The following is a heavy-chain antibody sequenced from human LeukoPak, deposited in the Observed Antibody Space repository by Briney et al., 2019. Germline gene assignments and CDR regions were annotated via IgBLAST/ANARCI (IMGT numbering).Heavy chain of an antibody. D-gene: IGHD1-26*01. CDR1: GFSFGDYA. V-gene: IGHV3-49*04. CDR2: LRGKTYGGTT. J-gene: IGHJ4*02. Sequence: GGFLRLSCTASGFSFGDYAMTWVRQAPGKGLEWVGFLRGKTYGGTTEYAASVKGRFIISRDDSKSIAYLQMNSLKTEDTALYHCARGMGATDLTLYFDYWGQGTLVTVSS. CDR3: ARGMGATDLTLYFDY.